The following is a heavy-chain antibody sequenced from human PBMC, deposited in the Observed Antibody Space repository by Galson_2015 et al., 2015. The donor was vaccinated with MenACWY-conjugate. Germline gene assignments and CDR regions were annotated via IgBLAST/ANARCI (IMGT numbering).Heavy chain of an antibody. CDR2: ISTGGAST. CDR1: GVPFGSYV. V-gene: IGHV3-23*01. J-gene: IGHJ3*02. D-gene: IGHD6-13*01. CDR3: AKLSNTAWYMIFDI. Sequence: LRLSGEASGVPFGSYVLAWVRQAPGPGAEWVSSISTGGASTYYSESVKGRFSLSRDNSRNTLYLQMNSLRAEDPAIYYCAKLSNTAWYMIFDIWGHRTMVSVSS.